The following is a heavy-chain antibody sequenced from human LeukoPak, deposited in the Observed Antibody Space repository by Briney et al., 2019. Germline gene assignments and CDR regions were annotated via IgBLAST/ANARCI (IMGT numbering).Heavy chain of an antibody. V-gene: IGHV4-4*02. J-gene: IGHJ5*02. CDR1: GGSISSSNW. CDR2: IYHSGST. Sequence: SETLSLTCAVSGGSISSSNWWSWVRQPPGKGLEWSGEIYHSGSTNYNPSLKSRVTISVDKSKNQFSLKLSSVTAADTAVYYCARIGSGSYYTNWFDPWGQGTLVTVSS. D-gene: IGHD3-10*01. CDR3: ARIGSGSYYTNWFDP.